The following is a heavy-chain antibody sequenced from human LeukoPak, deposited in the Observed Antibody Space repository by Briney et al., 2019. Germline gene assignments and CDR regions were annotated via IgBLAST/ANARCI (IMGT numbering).Heavy chain of an antibody. CDR3: ARGILRYFDWLTEFDI. CDR1: GGSISNYY. CDR2: IYSNGST. Sequence: SETLSLTCTVSGGSISNYYWSWIRQPAGKGLEWIGRIYSNGSTNHNPSLKSRATMSVDTSKNQFSLKLSSVTAADTAVYYCARGILRYFDWLTEFDIWGQGTMVTVSS. D-gene: IGHD3-9*01. J-gene: IGHJ3*02. V-gene: IGHV4-4*07.